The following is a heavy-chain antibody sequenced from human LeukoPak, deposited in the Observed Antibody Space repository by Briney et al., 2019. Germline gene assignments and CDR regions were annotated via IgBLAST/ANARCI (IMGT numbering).Heavy chain of an antibody. D-gene: IGHD3-3*01. CDR1: GVSISSHY. V-gene: IGHV4-59*11. CDR2: IYDSGSA. CDR3: ARVLQNYYHLDV. J-gene: IGHJ6*03. Sequence: PSETLSLTCTVSGVSISSHYWSWIRQPPGKGLEWIGFIYDSGSANYKSSLESRVTMTLDTSKNQCSLKLNSVAAADTAVYYCARVLQNYYHLDVWGKGTTVTVSS.